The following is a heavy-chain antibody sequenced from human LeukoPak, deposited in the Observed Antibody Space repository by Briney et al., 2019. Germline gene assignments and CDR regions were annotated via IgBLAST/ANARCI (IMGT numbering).Heavy chain of an antibody. V-gene: IGHV4-59*01. CDR1: GGSISSYY. Sequence: SETLSLTCTVSGGSISSYYWSWIRQSPGKGLEWIGHIYSSGSTNYNPSLKSRVTVSIDTSKNQFSLKLSSVTAADTALYYCARNYDNSGYTAFGYWGRGTLVTVSS. D-gene: IGHD3-22*01. CDR3: ARNYDNSGYTAFGY. CDR2: IYSSGST. J-gene: IGHJ4*02.